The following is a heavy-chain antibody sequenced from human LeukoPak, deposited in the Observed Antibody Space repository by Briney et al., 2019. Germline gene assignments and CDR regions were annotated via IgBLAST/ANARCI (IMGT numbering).Heavy chain of an antibody. Sequence: ASVKVSCKASGYTFTSYAMNWVRQAPGQGLEWMGWINPYSGNTHYSQKFQDRVTMTRDTSISTAYMELNSLRSDDTALYYCAREGAAAEDVNWFDPWGQGTLVTVSS. J-gene: IGHJ5*02. D-gene: IGHD6-25*01. CDR2: INPYSGNT. CDR1: GYTFTSYA. V-gene: IGHV1-2*02. CDR3: AREGAAAEDVNWFDP.